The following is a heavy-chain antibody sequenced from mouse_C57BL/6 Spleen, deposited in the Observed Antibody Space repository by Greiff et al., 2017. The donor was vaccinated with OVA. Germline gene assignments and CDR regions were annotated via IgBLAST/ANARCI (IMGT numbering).Heavy chain of an antibody. D-gene: IGHD1-1*01. Sequence: QVQLQQSGAELAKPGASVKLSCKASGYTFTSYWMHWVKQRPGQGLEWIGYINPSSGYTKYNQKFKDKATLTADKSSSTAYMQLSSLTYEDSAVYYCAHYYGSSYWYFDVWGTGTTVTVSS. CDR2: INPSSGYT. J-gene: IGHJ1*03. CDR1: GYTFTSYW. CDR3: AHYYGSSYWYFDV. V-gene: IGHV1-7*01.